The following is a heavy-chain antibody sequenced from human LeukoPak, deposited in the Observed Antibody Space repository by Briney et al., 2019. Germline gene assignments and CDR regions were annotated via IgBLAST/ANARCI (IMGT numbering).Heavy chain of an antibody. CDR1: GGTFSSYA. CDR2: IIPIFGTA. CDR3: ARAGCSGGSCYNGFDP. Sequence: SVKVSCKASGGTFSSYAISWVRQAPGQGLEWMGGIIPIFGTANYAQKFQGRVTITADESTSTAYMELSSLRSDDTAVYYCARAGCSGGSCYNGFDPWGQGTLVTVSS. J-gene: IGHJ5*02. V-gene: IGHV1-69*13. D-gene: IGHD2-15*01.